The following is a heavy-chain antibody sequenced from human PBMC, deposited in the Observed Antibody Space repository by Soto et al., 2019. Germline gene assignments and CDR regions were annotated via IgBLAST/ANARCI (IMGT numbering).Heavy chain of an antibody. CDR2: ISSNGGST. D-gene: IGHD4-4*01. V-gene: IGHV3-64*01. Sequence: EVQLVESGGGLVQPGGSLRLSCAASGFTFSSYAMHWVRQAPGKGLEYVSAISSNGGSTYYANSVKGRFSISRDNSKNTLYLQMGSLRAEDMAVYYCARLTGPDAFDIWGQGTMVTVSS. J-gene: IGHJ3*02. CDR3: ARLTGPDAFDI. CDR1: GFTFSSYA.